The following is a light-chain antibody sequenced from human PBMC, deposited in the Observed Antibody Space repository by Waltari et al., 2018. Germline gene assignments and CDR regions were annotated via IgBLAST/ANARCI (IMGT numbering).Light chain of an antibody. Sequence: SYVLTQPPSVSVAPGTTARITCGGNNMGSKSVHGDQQQPGQAPVLGVYADSDRPSGFPERFSGSNSGNAATLTISRVEAGDEADYYCQVWDSSSAHVVFGGGTKLTVL. J-gene: IGLJ2*01. CDR1: NMGSKS. CDR2: ADS. V-gene: IGLV3-21*03. CDR3: QVWDSSSAHVV.